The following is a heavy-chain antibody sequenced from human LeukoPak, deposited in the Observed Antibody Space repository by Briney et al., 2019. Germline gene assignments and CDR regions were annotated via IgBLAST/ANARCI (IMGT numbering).Heavy chain of an antibody. D-gene: IGHD4-23*01. CDR1: GFTFSSYG. V-gene: IGHV3-30*18. CDR2: ISYDGSNK. Sequence: GGSLRLSCAASGFTFSSYGMHWVRQAPGKGLEWVAVISYDGSNKYYADSVKGRFTISRDNSKNTLYLQMNSLRAEDTAVYYCAKGYYGGLQGDAFDIWGQGTMVTVSS. CDR3: AKGYYGGLQGDAFDI. J-gene: IGHJ3*02.